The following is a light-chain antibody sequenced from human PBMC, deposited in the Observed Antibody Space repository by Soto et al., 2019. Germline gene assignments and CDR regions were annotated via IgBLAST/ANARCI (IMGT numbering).Light chain of an antibody. CDR1: QSVSSN. Sequence: EIVMTQSPATLSVSPGERATLSCRASQSVSSNLAWYQQKPGQAPRLLIYGASTRATGIPARFSGSGSGTQFTLTLSSLQSEDFAVYSCQQYNNWPPFTFGPGTKVDIK. J-gene: IGKJ3*01. CDR2: GAS. V-gene: IGKV3-15*01. CDR3: QQYNNWPPFT.